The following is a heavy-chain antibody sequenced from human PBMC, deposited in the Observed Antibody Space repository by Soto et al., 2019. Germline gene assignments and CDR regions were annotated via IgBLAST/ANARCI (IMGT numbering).Heavy chain of an antibody. Sequence: QVQLQESGPGLVKPSETLSLTCTVSGGSVSSYYWSWIRQPPEKGLEWIGYISYSGSTNYNPSLKSRVTISVDTSKNQFSLKVNSVTAADTAVYYCARADGGYYYYGMDVWGQGTTVTVSS. D-gene: IGHD3-10*01. J-gene: IGHJ6*02. CDR2: ISYSGST. CDR1: GGSVSSYY. V-gene: IGHV4-59*02. CDR3: ARADGGYYYYGMDV.